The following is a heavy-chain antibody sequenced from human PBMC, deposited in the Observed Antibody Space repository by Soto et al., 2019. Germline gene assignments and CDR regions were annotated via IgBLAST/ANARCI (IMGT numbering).Heavy chain of an antibody. Sequence: EVQLVESGGGLVKPGGSLRLSCAASGFTFSSYRMNWVRQAPGKGLEWVSSISSSSSYIYYADSVKGRFTISRDNAKNSLYLQMNSLRAEDTAVYYCAREESRPDDYTNFDYWGQGTLVTVSS. V-gene: IGHV3-21*01. D-gene: IGHD2-2*02. CDR1: GFTFSSYR. J-gene: IGHJ4*02. CDR2: ISSSSSYI. CDR3: AREESRPDDYTNFDY.